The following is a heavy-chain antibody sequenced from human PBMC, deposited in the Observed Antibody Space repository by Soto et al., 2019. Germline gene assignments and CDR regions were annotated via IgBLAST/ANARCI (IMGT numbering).Heavy chain of an antibody. J-gene: IGHJ4*02. CDR2: IYWDDDK. Sequence: QITLKESGPTLVKPTQTLTLTCTFSAFSLSTSGVGVGWIRQPPGKALEWLTFIYWDDDKRYSPSLKSRLTITKDTPKIKGVLTMTTMDPVDTATYYCARLVAAGITYYFDSWGQGTLVTVSS. D-gene: IGHD2-21*01. CDR3: ARLVAAGITYYFDS. V-gene: IGHV2-5*02. CDR1: AFSLSTSGVG.